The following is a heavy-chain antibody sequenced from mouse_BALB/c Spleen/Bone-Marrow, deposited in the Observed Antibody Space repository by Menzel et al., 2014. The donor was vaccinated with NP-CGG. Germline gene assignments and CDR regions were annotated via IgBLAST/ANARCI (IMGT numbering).Heavy chain of an antibody. CDR1: GFTFSSYA. Sequence: EVKLMESGRGLVKPGRSLKLSCAASGFTFSSYAMSWVRQTPEKRLEWVASISSGGSTYYPDSVKGRFTISRDNARNILYLQMSSVRSEDTAMYYCARGGFRGLDYWGHGTTLTISS. CDR3: ARGGFRGLDY. J-gene: IGHJ2*01. CDR2: ISSGGST. V-gene: IGHV5-6-5*01.